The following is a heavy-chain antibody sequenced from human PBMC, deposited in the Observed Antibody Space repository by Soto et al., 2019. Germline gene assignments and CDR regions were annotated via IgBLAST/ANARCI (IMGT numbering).Heavy chain of an antibody. J-gene: IGHJ4*02. V-gene: IGHV4-59*01. D-gene: IGHD3-16*01. CDR1: GFSITSYY. Sequence: SEPLSVTCTFSGFSITSYYWSWFRQPPGKGLEWIGSIYSSGSTNYNPSLKSRVTLSVDTSKNQFSLRLRYVTAADTAVYYCARGLTGSPIPGEYWGQGTLVTVSS. CDR3: ARGLTGSPIPGEY. CDR2: IYSSGST.